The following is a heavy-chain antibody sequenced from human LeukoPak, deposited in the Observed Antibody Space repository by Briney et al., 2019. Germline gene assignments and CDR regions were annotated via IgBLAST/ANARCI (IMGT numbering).Heavy chain of an antibody. D-gene: IGHD6-19*01. CDR2: IYHSGST. V-gene: IGHV4-4*02. CDR1: GGSISSSNW. J-gene: IGHJ4*02. CDR3: ARGGREIAVAGPYYFDY. Sequence: SETLSLTCAVSGGSISSSNWWSWVRQPPGKGLEWIGEIYHSGSTNFNPSLKSRVTISVDKSKNQFSLKLSSVTAADTAVYYCARGGREIAVAGPYYFDYWGQGTLVTVSS.